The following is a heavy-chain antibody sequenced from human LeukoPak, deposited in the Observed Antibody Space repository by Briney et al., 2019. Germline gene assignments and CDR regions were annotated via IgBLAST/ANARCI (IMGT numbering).Heavy chain of an antibody. J-gene: IGHJ4*02. D-gene: IGHD6-19*01. V-gene: IGHV3-30-3*01. CDR1: GFTFSSYA. Sequence: GRSLRLSCAASGFTFSSYAMHWVRQAPGKGPEWVAVISYDGSNKYYADSVKGRFTISRDNSKNTLYLQMNSLRAEDTAVYYCARTFSSGWYSPTDYWGQGTLVTVSS. CDR2: ISYDGSNK. CDR3: ARTFSSGWYSPTDY.